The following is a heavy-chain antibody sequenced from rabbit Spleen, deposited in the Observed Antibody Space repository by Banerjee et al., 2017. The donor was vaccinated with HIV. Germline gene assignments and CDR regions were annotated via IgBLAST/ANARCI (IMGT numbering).Heavy chain of an antibody. V-gene: IGHV1S45*01. CDR2: IYAGSTGST. CDR1: GFSFSSGYY. Sequence: QEQLVESGGGLVRPEGSLKLSCTASGFSFSSGYYMSWVRQAPGKGLDWIACIYAGSTGSTYYASWAKGRFTISKPSSTTVTLQMTSLTAADTATYFCARDASSSDYYRDTRLDLWGQGTLVTVS. CDR3: ARDASSSDYYRDTRLDL. J-gene: IGHJ3*01. D-gene: IGHD1-1*01.